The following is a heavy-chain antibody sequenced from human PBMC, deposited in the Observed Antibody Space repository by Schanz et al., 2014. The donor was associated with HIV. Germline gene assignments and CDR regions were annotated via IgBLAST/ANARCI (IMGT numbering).Heavy chain of an antibody. CDR3: ATWLSNHFDY. V-gene: IGHV3-23*04. CDR1: GFTFSSYA. Sequence: EVQLVESGGALVQPGGSLRLSCAGSGFTFSSYAKSWVRQAPGKGLEWVSAISGSGDSTYYTDSVKGRFTISRDNSKNTVYLQMNSLRAEDTAVYYCATWLSNHFDYWGQGTVITVSS. D-gene: IGHD4-4*01. CDR2: ISGSGDST. J-gene: IGHJ4*02.